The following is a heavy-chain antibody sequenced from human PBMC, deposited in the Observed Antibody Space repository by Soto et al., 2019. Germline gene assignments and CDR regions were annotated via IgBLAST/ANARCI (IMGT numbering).Heavy chain of an antibody. V-gene: IGHV4-31*03. Sequence: QVQLQESGPGLVKPSQTLSLTCTVSGGSISSGGYYWSWIRQHPGKGLEWMGYIYHDGSTNYNPVLESRLIISVDTSKNQFSLKLRSVTAADTAMYYCARRAPPLKYWFDPWGQGTLVTVSS. CDR3: ARRAPPLKYWFDP. CDR1: GGSISSGGYY. J-gene: IGHJ5*02. CDR2: IYHDGST.